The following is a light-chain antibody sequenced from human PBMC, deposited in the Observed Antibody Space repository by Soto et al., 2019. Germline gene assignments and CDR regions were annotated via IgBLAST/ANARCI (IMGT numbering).Light chain of an antibody. J-gene: IGLJ1*01. CDR1: PRVVGGYNY. V-gene: IGLV2-11*01. CDR2: DVT. CDR3: CSYAGSYTFV. Sequence: SSLTQPPPVSGAPGQSVTISSPGNPRVVGGYNYVSWYQQHPGKAPKLMIYDVTKRPSGVPDRFSGSKSGNTASLTISGLQAEDEADYYCCSYAGSYTFVFGTGTKVTVL.